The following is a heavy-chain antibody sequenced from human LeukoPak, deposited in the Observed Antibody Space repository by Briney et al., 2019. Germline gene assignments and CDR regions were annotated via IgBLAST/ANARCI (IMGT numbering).Heavy chain of an antibody. D-gene: IGHD6-19*01. J-gene: IGHJ4*02. V-gene: IGHV1-18*04. CDR1: GYTFTTYG. Sequence: ASVKVSCKASGYTFTTYGINWVRQAPGQGLEWMGWISENKGNTNHAQRFQGRVTMTTDTSTNTAYMELRSLRSDGTAVYYCARGIAVTREFDQWGQGTLVIVSS. CDR3: ARGIAVTREFDQ. CDR2: ISENKGNT.